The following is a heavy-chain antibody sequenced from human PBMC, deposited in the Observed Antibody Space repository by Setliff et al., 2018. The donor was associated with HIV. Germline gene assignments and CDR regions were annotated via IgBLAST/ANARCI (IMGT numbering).Heavy chain of an antibody. Sequence: PSETLSLTCTVSGGSVTNYYWSWIRQPPGKGLEWIGNIYYSESTNYSPSLKSRVTISVDTSKNHFSLKLSSVTAADTAVYYCARVGASGVASSMDYHYYMDVWGKGTSVTVSS. CDR1: GGSVTNYY. CDR2: IYYSEST. CDR3: ARVGASGVASSMDYHYYMDV. J-gene: IGHJ6*03. D-gene: IGHD2-2*01. V-gene: IGHV4-59*02.